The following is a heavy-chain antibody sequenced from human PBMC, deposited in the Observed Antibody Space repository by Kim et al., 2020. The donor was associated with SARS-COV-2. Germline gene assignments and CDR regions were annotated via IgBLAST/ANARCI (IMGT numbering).Heavy chain of an antibody. CDR2: IHPSDSYT. V-gene: IGHV5-10-1*01. J-gene: IGHJ6*02. D-gene: IGHD6-13*01. CDR3: ARKKSSWPPGYNNYYGMDV. CDR1: GYSFISYW. Sequence: GESLKISCKGSGYSFISYWISWVRQMPGKGLEWMGRIHPSDSYTNYSPSFQGHVTISVDKSISTAYLQWSSLKASDTAMYYCARKKSSWPPGYNNYYGMDVWGQGTPVTVSS.